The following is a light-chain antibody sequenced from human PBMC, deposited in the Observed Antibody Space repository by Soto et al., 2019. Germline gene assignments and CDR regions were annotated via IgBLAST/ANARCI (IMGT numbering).Light chain of an antibody. V-gene: IGKV1-5*03. J-gene: IGKJ1*01. CDR3: QQYNSSPWT. CDR1: QSIGSW. Sequence: DIQMTQSPSTLSASVRDRVTISCRASQSIGSWLAWYQQKPGKAPKVLIYKASSLESGVPSRFNGSGSGTEFTLTISSLQPDDFATYYCQQYNSSPWTFGQGTKVEIK. CDR2: KAS.